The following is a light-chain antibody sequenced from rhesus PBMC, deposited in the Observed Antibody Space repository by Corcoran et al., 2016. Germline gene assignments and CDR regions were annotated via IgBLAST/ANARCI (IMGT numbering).Light chain of an antibody. CDR2: YAS. V-gene: IGKV1-66*01. J-gene: IGKJ4*01. CDR1: QEINNY. Sequence: DIQMSQSPSSLSASVGDRVTITCRARQEINNYLSWYQKKPGKAPNPLIFYASSLETGVPSRISGSGSVTDYTLPISSLQPEDFATYYCQQYNDSPLTFCGGTKVEIK. CDR3: QQYNDSPLT.